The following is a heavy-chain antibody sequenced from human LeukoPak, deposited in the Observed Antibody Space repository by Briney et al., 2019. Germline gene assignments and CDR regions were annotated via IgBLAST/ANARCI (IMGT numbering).Heavy chain of an antibody. Sequence: GASVKVSCKASGDTFSSYGLSWLRQAPGQGLEWMGRIIPISGIANYAQKFQDRVTINTEESTSTVYMELSSLRSEDTAVYYCARALYYYDGGGPDYWGQGPLVSVSS. CDR1: GDTFSSYG. D-gene: IGHD3-22*01. J-gene: IGHJ4*02. V-gene: IGHV1-69*05. CDR2: IIPISGIA. CDR3: ARALYYYDGGGPDY.